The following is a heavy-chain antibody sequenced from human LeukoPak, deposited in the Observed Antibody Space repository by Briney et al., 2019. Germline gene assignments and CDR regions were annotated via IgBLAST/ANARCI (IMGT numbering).Heavy chain of an antibody. CDR1: GGSFSGYY. D-gene: IGHD5-18*01. CDR3: ARPPPFGYSYGLNWFDP. Sequence: SETLSLTCAVYGGSFSGYYWSWIRQPPGKGLEWIGEINHSGSTNYNPSLKSRVTISVDTSKNQFSLKLSSVTAADTAVYYCARPPPFGYSYGLNWFDPWGQGTLVTVSS. CDR2: INHSGST. V-gene: IGHV4-34*01. J-gene: IGHJ5*02.